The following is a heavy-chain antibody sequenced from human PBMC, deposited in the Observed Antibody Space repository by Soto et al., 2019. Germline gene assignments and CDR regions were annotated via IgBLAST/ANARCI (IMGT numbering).Heavy chain of an antibody. Sequence: GASVKVSCKASGYTFTSYGISWVRQAPGQGLEWMGWISAYNGNTNYAQKLQGRVTMTTDTSTSTAYMELRSLRSDDTAVYYCARGSGSTTSPYYYGMDVWGQGTTVTAP. J-gene: IGHJ6*02. CDR2: ISAYNGNT. V-gene: IGHV1-18*01. D-gene: IGHD1-26*01. CDR3: ARGSGSTTSPYYYGMDV. CDR1: GYTFTSYG.